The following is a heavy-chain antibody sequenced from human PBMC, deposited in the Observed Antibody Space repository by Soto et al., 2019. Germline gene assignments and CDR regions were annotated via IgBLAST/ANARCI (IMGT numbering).Heavy chain of an antibody. Sequence: GGSLRLSCAASGFTFSSYAMSWVRQAPGKGLEWVSAISGSGGSTYYADSVKGRFTISRDNSKNTLYLQMNSLRAEDMAVYYCAKEAFIVVVVAATDWFDPWGQGTLVTVSS. CDR3: AKEAFIVVVVAATDWFDP. D-gene: IGHD2-15*01. CDR1: GFTFSSYA. V-gene: IGHV3-23*01. CDR2: ISGSGGST. J-gene: IGHJ5*02.